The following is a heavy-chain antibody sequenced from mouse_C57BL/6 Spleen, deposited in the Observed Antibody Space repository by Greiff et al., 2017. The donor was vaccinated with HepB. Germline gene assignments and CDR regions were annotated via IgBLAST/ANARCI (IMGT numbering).Heavy chain of an antibody. J-gene: IGHJ1*03. Sequence: EVQGVESGGGLVKAGGSLKLSCAASGFTFSSYAMSWVRQTSEKRLEWGATISDGGSYAYYPDNVKGRFTISRANAKNNLYLQISHLQSVDTAMYYCTRERYYYGSSRLYFDVWATGTTVTVSS. D-gene: IGHD1-1*01. CDR3: TRERYYYGSSRLYFDV. CDR1: GFTFSSYA. CDR2: ISDGGSYA. V-gene: IGHV5-4*01.